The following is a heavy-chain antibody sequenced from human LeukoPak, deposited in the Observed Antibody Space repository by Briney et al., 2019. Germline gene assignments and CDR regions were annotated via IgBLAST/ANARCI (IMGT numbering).Heavy chain of an antibody. CDR1: DDSISDYY. V-gene: IGHV4-59*01. CDR3: TRGAGWLIDY. J-gene: IGHJ4*02. D-gene: IGHD3-16*01. CDR2: FYNSGRS. Sequence: SETLSLTCTVSDDSISDYYRGWIRQPPGKGLEWIGYFYNSGRSTYNPSLKSRVTISADTSKNHFSLKLNSVTTADTAVYYCTRGAGWLIDYRGQGILVTVSS.